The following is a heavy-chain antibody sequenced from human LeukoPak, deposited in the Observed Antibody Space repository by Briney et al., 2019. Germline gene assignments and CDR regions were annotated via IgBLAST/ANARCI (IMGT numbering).Heavy chain of an antibody. D-gene: IGHD2-15*01. V-gene: IGHV1-69*05. J-gene: IGHJ4*02. CDR1: GGSFSSEA. CDR2: IIPIFGTA. CDR3: GRKAGDCGGGSCYSIDY. Sequence: GSSVKVSCKAFGGSFSSEAIGWVRQAPGQGLEWMGGIIPIFGTANYAQKFQGRVTITTDESTSTAYMEVSSLRSEDTAVYYCGRKAGDCGGGSCYSIDYWGQGTLVTVSS.